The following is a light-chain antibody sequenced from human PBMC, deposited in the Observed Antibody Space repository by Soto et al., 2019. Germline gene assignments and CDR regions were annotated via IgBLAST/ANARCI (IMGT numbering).Light chain of an antibody. J-gene: IGKJ4*01. CDR3: QKHNAAPLT. CDR1: QGISSY. V-gene: IGKV1-8*01. Sequence: AIRMTQSPSSLSASTGDRVTITCRASQGISSYLAWYQQKPGKAPKLLIYAASTLQSGVPSRFSGSGSGTDFTLTISCLQSEDFATYYCQKHNAAPLTFGGGTKVDNK. CDR2: AAS.